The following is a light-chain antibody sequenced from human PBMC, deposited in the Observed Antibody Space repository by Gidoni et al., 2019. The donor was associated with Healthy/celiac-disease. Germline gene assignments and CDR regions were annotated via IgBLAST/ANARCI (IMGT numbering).Light chain of an antibody. J-gene: IGKJ1*01. CDR3: MQALQTPT. CDR1: QSLLHSNGYNY. Sequence: DIVMTQSPLSLPVTPGEPASISCRSSQSLLHSNGYNYLDWYLQKPGQSPQLLIYLGSTRASGVPDRFSGSGSGTDFTLKISRVEAEDVGVYYCMQALQTPTFXQXTKVEIK. CDR2: LGS. V-gene: IGKV2-28*01.